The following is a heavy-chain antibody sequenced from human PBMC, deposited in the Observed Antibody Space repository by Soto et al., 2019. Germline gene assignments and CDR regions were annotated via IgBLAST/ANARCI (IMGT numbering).Heavy chain of an antibody. CDR3: TRGIAVGDYDYMAV. Sequence: QVQLVQSGAEVRKPGASVKVSCKASGYTFIVYGGSWVRQAPGQGPEWLGWISVFNGKTKYAQNFQGRVNMTTDRSTSPAYMELSVLRSDETAVYFGTRGIAVGDYDYMAVWGTGTPVTVSS. CDR2: ISVFNGKT. CDR1: GYTFIVYG. V-gene: IGHV1-18*01. D-gene: IGHD2-21*01. J-gene: IGHJ6*03.